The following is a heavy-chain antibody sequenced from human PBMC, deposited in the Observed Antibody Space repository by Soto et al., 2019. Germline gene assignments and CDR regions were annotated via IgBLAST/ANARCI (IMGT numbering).Heavy chain of an antibody. D-gene: IGHD2-21*01. J-gene: IGHJ4*02. CDR2: INSDGSST. V-gene: IGHV3-74*01. CDR1: GFTFSIYW. CDR3: ARDPPLSVLVVVATDDF. Sequence: GGSLRLSCAASGFTFSIYWMHWVRQAPGKGLVWVSFINSDGSSTSYADSVKGRFTISRDNAKNTLYLQMDSLRAEDTAVYYCARDPPLSVLVVVATDDFWGQGTLVTV.